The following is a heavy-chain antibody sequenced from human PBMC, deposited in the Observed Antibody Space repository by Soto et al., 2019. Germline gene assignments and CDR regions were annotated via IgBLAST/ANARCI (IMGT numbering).Heavy chain of an antibody. CDR1: GYTLTELS. CDR3: ATDHRGVGANDFYYYYGMDV. Sequence: ASVKVSCKVSGYTLTELSIHWVRQAPGKGLEWMGGFDPEDGETIYAQKFQGRVTMTEDTSTDTAYMELSSLRSEDTAVYYCATDHRGVGANDFYYYYGMDVWGQGTTVTVSS. V-gene: IGHV1-24*01. J-gene: IGHJ6*02. CDR2: FDPEDGET. D-gene: IGHD1-26*01.